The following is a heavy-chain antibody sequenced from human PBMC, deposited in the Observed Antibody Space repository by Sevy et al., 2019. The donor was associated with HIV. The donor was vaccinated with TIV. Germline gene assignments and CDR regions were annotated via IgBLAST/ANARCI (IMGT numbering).Heavy chain of an antibody. Sequence: GGSLRLSCVASGFIFSTDWMHWVRQAPGKGLVWVSRIDTDGSDTSYADSVKGRFTISRDNARNTRYLQMNSLRAEDTAVYYCVRDRPGPKHYMDVWGKGTRVTVSS. CDR1: GFIFSTDW. CDR3: VRDRPGPKHYMDV. J-gene: IGHJ6*03. CDR2: IDTDGSDT. V-gene: IGHV3-74*01.